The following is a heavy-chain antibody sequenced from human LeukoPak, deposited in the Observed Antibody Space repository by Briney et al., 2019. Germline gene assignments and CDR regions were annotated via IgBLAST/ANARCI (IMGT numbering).Heavy chain of an antibody. D-gene: IGHD1-26*01. CDR2: ISGTGGST. J-gene: IGHJ5*02. CDR1: GFSFSSYA. Sequence: PGGSLRLSCAASGFSFSSYAMSWVRQAPGKGLEWVSSISGTGGSTYYADSVKGRFTISRDNSKNTLYLQMNSLRAEDTAVYYCAKKYSTGLDPWGQGTLVTVSS. V-gene: IGHV3-23*01. CDR3: AKKYSTGLDP.